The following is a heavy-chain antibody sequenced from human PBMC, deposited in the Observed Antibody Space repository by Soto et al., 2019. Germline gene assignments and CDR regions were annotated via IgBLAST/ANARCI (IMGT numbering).Heavy chain of an antibody. D-gene: IGHD6-19*01. CDR3: ATLIGIAVAGLFDY. J-gene: IGHJ4*02. V-gene: IGHV4-39*01. CDR2: IYYSGST. CDR1: GGSISSSSYY. Sequence: QLQLQESGPGLVKPSETLSLTCTVSGGSISSSSYYWGWIRQPPGKGLEWIGSIYYSGSTYYNPSLKSRVTISVDTSKNQFSLKLSSVTAADTAVYYCATLIGIAVAGLFDYWGQGTLVTVSS.